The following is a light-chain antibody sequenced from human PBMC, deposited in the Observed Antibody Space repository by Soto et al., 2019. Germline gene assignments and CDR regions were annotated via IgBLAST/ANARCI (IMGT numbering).Light chain of an antibody. CDR3: CSYAGSSTLLYV. Sequence: QSALTQPASVSGSPGQSITISCTGTSSDVGSYNLVSWYQQHPGKAPKLMIYEGSKRPSGVSNRFSGSKSGNTASLSISGLQAEDEADYYCCSYAGSSTLLYVFGTGTKVTAL. J-gene: IGLJ1*01. CDR2: EGS. V-gene: IGLV2-23*03. CDR1: SSDVGSYNL.